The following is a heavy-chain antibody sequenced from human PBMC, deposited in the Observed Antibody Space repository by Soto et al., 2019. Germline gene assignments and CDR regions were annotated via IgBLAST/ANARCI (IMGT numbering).Heavy chain of an antibody. D-gene: IGHD6-6*01. V-gene: IGHV3-30*18. J-gene: IGHJ4*02. CDR3: ANTASKYDSSSPDFDY. CDR1: GFTFTNYG. CDR2: ISFDGSNK. Sequence: GSLRLSCAASGFTFTNYGMHWVRQAPGKGLEWVAVISFDGSNKYYVDSVKGRFTISRDNSKNTLYLQVNSLRPEDTAIYYCANTASKYDSSSPDFDYWGQGTLVTVSS.